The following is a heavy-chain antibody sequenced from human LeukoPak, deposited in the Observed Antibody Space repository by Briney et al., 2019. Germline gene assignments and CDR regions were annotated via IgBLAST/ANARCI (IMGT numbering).Heavy chain of an antibody. Sequence: PSETLSLTCTVSGDSISSSSYYWGWIRQPPGKGLEWIVYIYYSGSTNYNPSLKSRVTISVDTSKNQFSLKLSSVTAADTAVYYCARTYCGGDCYSPHFDYWGQGTLVTVST. CDR1: GDSISSSSYY. CDR2: IYYSGST. D-gene: IGHD2-21*02. J-gene: IGHJ4*02. V-gene: IGHV4-61*05. CDR3: ARTYCGGDCYSPHFDY.